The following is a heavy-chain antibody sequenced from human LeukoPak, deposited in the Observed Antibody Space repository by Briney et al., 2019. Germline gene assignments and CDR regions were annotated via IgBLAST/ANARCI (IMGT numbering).Heavy chain of an antibody. D-gene: IGHD2-15*01. Sequence: PGGSLRRSCAASGFTFSSYWMTWVRQAPGKGLEWVANIKQDGSEKYYVDSVKGRFTIFRDNAKNSLYLKMNSLRAEDTAVYYCARVLDSSSSRYQAFPYWGQGTLVTVSS. CDR3: ARVLDSSSSRYQAFPY. CDR1: GFTFSSYW. V-gene: IGHV3-7*01. J-gene: IGHJ4*02. CDR2: IKQDGSEK.